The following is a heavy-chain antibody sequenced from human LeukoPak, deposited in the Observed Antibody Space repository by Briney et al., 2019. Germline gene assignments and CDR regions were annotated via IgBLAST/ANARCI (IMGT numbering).Heavy chain of an antibody. D-gene: IGHD3-10*01. CDR1: GGSISSDSYS. CDR3: ARRTRGGGEPYYYYYMDV. J-gene: IGHJ6*03. Sequence: SETLSLTCTVSGGSISSDSYSWGWIRQPPGRGLEWIGNIFYSGSTYYNPSLKSRVTISVDASNNQFSLKLSSVTAADTAVYYCARRTRGGGEPYYYYYMDVWGKGTTVTVSS. CDR2: IFYSGST. V-gene: IGHV4-39*01.